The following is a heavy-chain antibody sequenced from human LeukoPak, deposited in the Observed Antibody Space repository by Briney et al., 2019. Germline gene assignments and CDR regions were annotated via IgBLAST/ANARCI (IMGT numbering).Heavy chain of an antibody. CDR2: IYSGGST. CDR1: GFTVSSNY. CDR3: AELGITMIGGV. J-gene: IGHJ6*04. Sequence: GGSLRLSCAASGFTVSSNYMSWVRQAPGKGLEWVSIIYSGGSTYYADSVKGRFTISRDNAKNSLYLQMNSLRAEDTAVYYCAELGITMIGGVWGKGTTVTISS. V-gene: IGHV3-53*01. D-gene: IGHD3-10*02.